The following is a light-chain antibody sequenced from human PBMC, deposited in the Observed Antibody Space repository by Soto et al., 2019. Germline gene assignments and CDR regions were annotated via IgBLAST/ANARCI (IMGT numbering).Light chain of an antibody. Sequence: QSVLTQPPSASGSPGQSVTISCSVTISDTGDYNYVSWYQQHPGKAPKLMIYEVSKRPSGVPDRFSGSKSGNTASLTVSGLQAEDEADYYCSSYAGSDNYVFGTGTKATV. CDR3: SSYAGSDNYV. CDR2: EVS. V-gene: IGLV2-8*01. J-gene: IGLJ1*01. CDR1: ISDTGDYNY.